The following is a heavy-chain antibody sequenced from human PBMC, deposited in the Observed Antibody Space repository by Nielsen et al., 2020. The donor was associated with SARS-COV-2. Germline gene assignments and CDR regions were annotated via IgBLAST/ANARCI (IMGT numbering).Heavy chain of an antibody. J-gene: IGHJ4*02. Sequence: GESLKISCAASGFTFSSYGMHWVRQAPGKGLEWVAVISYDGSNKYYADSVKGRFTISRDNSKNTLYLQMSSLRAEDTGVYYCVRESSTYYIDYWGQGILVTVSS. CDR1: GFTFSSYG. D-gene: IGHD2-15*01. V-gene: IGHV3-30*03. CDR3: VRESSTYYIDY. CDR2: ISYDGSNK.